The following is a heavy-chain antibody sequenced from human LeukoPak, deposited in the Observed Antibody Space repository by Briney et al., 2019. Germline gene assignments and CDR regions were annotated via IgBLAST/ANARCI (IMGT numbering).Heavy chain of an antibody. CDR2: ISGSSNYI. D-gene: IGHD6-13*01. Sequence: GGSLRLSCAASGFTFSSYSMNWVRQAPGKGLEWVSSISGSSNYIYNADSVKGRFTISRDNAKNSLYLQMNSLRAEDTAVYYCARDNKEAAAGTTFDPWGQGTLVTVSS. V-gene: IGHV3-21*01. CDR1: GFTFSSYS. J-gene: IGHJ5*02. CDR3: ARDNKEAAAGTTFDP.